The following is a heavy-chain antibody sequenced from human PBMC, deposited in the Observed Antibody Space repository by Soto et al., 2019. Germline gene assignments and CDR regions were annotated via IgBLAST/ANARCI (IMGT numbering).Heavy chain of an antibody. V-gene: IGHV1-18*01. D-gene: IGHD3-16*02. CDR3: EDRLEWGEYYCERMLSYRTEYYFDY. CDR1: GYTFTSYG. J-gene: IGHJ4*02. CDR2: ISAYNGNT. Sequence: ASVKVSCKASGYTFTSYGISWVRQAPGQGLEWMGWISAYNGNTNYTQKLQGRVTMTTDTSTSTAYMELRSLRSDDTAVYYCEDRLEWGEYYCERMLSYRTEYYFDYWGQGTLVTVSS.